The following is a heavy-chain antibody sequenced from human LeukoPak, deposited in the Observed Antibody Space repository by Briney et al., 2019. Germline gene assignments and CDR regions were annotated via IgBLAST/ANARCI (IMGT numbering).Heavy chain of an antibody. V-gene: IGHV4-59*01. CDR1: NGSISNYY. Sequence: SDTRALTCTVPNGSISNYYWNWIRQAPGKGLEWIGFVDHSETTDHNPSPNRRVIIAVDTSKNQFSLRLNAVTAADTAVYYCARGACTGPNCRISPMDVWGKGTTVTVSS. J-gene: IGHJ6*04. D-gene: IGHD2-8*02. CDR3: ARGACTGPNCRISPMDV. CDR2: VDHSETT.